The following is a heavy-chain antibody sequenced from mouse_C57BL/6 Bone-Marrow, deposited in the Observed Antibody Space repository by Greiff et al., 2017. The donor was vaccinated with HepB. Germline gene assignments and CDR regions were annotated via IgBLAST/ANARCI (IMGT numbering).Heavy chain of an antibody. CDR1: GFTFSSYA. V-gene: IGHV5-4*03. D-gene: IGHD2-3*01. CDR3: ASDDGYY. CDR2: ISDGGSYT. J-gene: IGHJ3*01. Sequence: EVKLVESGGGLVKPGGSLKLSCAASGFTFSSYAMSWVRQTPEKKLEWVATISDGGSYTYYPDNVKGRFTISRDNAKNNLYLQMSHLKSEDTAMYYCASDDGYYWGQGTLVTVSA.